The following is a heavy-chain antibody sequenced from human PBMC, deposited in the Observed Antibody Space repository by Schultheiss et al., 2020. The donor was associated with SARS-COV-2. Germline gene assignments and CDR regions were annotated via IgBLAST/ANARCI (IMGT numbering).Heavy chain of an antibody. V-gene: IGHV3-66*03. Sequence: GGSLRLSCAASGFTVSSNYMSWVRQAPGKGLEWVSVIYSCGSTYYADSVKGRFTISRDNSKNTLYLQMNSLRAEDTAVYYCARGRVVVLAIIDSWGQGTLVTVSS. CDR2: IYSCGST. D-gene: IGHD2-15*01. J-gene: IGHJ4*02. CDR3: ARGRVVVLAIIDS. CDR1: GFTVSSNY.